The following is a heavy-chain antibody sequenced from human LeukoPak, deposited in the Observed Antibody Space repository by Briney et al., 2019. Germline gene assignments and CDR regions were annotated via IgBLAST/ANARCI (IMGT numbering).Heavy chain of an antibody. V-gene: IGHV4-59*01. CDR3: AREQYLAYGVFGF. CDR2: VHFSGTT. D-gene: IGHD4/OR15-4a*01. CDR1: GGSIIGYY. Sequence: PSETLSLTCTVSGGSIIGYYWSWIRQSPGRGLEWIGYVHFSGTTSFNPSLKSRVTISVDTSKNQFSLRLSSMTAADTAVYYCAREQYLAYGVFGFWGQGTMVTVSS. J-gene: IGHJ3*01.